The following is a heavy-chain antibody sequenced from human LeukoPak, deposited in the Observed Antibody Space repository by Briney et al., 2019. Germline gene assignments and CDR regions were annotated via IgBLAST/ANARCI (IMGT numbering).Heavy chain of an antibody. CDR1: GFTFSTYW. V-gene: IGHV3-23*01. CDR2: ISGSGGST. CDR3: AKVRGSYYI. J-gene: IGHJ4*02. Sequence: GGSLRLSCSASGFTFSTYWMSWVRQAPGKGLEWVSAISGSGGSTYYADSVKGRFTISRDNSKNTLYLQMNSLRAEDTAVYYCAKVRGSYYIWGQGTLVTVSS. D-gene: IGHD1-26*01.